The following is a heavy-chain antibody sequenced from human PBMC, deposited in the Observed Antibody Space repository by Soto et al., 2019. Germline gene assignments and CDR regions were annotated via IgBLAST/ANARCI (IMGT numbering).Heavy chain of an antibody. V-gene: IGHV3-30-3*01. D-gene: IGHD2-21*02. CDR3: ARDGDQLYFDY. CDR2: ISYDGSNK. J-gene: IGHJ4*02. Sequence: GGSLRLSCVASGFTFSSYAMHWVRQAPGKGLEWVAVISYDGSNKYYADSVKGRFTISRDNSKNTLYLQMNSLRAEDTAVYYCARDGDQLYFDYWGQGTLVTVSS. CDR1: GFTFSSYA.